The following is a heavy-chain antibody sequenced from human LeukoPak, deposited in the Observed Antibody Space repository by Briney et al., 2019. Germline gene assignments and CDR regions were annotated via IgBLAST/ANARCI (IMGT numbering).Heavy chain of an antibody. J-gene: IGHJ6*03. V-gene: IGHV4-34*01. CDR3: ARLKRYCSSTSCYGPYYYYYMDV. D-gene: IGHD2-2*01. CDR2: INHSGST. Sequence: SETLSLTCTVSGVSISNYYWSWIRQPPGKGLEWIGEINHSGSTNYNPSLKSRVTISVDTSKNQFSLKLSSVTAADTAVYYCARLKRYCSSTSCYGPYYYYYMDVWGKGTTVTISS. CDR1: GVSISNYY.